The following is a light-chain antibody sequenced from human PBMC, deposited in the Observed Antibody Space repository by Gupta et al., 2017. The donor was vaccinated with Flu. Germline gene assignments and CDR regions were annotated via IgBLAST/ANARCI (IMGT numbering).Light chain of an antibody. V-gene: IGKV1D-12*01. CDR3: QQCTCPMFT. CDR2: AAY. J-gene: IGKJ3*01. Sequence: FPSSLSASVGDRVTISCRASQGIGSWVAWYQQKPEKAPKLLIHAAYGLSSGVPSRFSGSGSGTDFTLTISSMQPEDFATYYCQQCTCPMFTFGHGTRVD. CDR1: QGIGSW.